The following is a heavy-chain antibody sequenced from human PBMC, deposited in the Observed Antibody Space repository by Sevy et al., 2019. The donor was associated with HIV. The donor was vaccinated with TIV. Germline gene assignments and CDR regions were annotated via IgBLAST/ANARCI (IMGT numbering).Heavy chain of an antibody. CDR2: INSDGSST. CDR3: ARVGLGYDTSGVDY. CDR1: GFTFSSYW. J-gene: IGHJ4*02. Sequence: GGSLRLSCAASGFTFSSYWMHWVRQAPGKGLLWVSLINSDGSSTNYADSVKGRFTISRDNAKNTLYLQMNSLRAEDTAVYFCARVGLGYDTSGVDYWGQGTLVTVSS. D-gene: IGHD3-22*01. V-gene: IGHV3-74*01.